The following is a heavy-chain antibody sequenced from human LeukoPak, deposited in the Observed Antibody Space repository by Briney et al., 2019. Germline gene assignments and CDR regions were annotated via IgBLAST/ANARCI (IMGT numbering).Heavy chain of an antibody. CDR2: IYYSGST. Sequence: SETLSLTCTVSGGSISSYYWGWIRQPPGKGLEWIGSIYYSGSTYYNPSLKSRVTISVDTSKNQFSLKLSSVTAADTAVYYCARRGGGITIFGVVTMNWFDPWGQGTLVTVSS. J-gene: IGHJ5*02. D-gene: IGHD3-3*01. CDR3: ARRGGGITIFGVVTMNWFDP. V-gene: IGHV4-39*01. CDR1: GGSISSYY.